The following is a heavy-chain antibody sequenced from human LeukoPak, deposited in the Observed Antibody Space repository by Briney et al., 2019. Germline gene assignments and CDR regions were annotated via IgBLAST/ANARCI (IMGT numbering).Heavy chain of an antibody. D-gene: IGHD2-2*03. CDR2: IGTAGDT. Sequence: GGSLRLSCAASGFTFSSYDMHWVRQATGKGLEWVSAIGTAGDTYYPGSVKGRFTISRENAKNSLYLQMNSLRAGDTVVYYCARGGYCSSTSCLQIYNWFDPWGQGTLVTVSS. CDR3: ARGGYCSSTSCLQIYNWFDP. V-gene: IGHV3-13*01. J-gene: IGHJ5*02. CDR1: GFTFSSYD.